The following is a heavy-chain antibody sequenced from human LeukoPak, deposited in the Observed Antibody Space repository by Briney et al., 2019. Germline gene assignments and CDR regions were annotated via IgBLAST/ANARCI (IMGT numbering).Heavy chain of an antibody. CDR2: IYYSGST. V-gene: IGHV4-61*01. CDR3: ARELGYCSSTSCLGNWFDP. D-gene: IGHD2-2*01. J-gene: IGHJ5*02. CDR1: GGSVSSGSYY. Sequence: SETLSLTCTVSGGSVSSGSYYWSWIRQPPGKGLEWIGYIYYSGSTNYNPSLKSRVTISVDTSKNQFSLKLSSVTAADTAVYYCARELGYCSSTSCLGNWFDPWGQGTLVTVSS.